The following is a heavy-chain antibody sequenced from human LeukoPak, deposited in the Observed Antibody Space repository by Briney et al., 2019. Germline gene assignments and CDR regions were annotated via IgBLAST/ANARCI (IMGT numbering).Heavy chain of an antibody. J-gene: IGHJ3*02. D-gene: IGHD1-26*01. CDR1: GGSITSYY. CDR3: ARDSQSFYASFDI. CDR2: IYYSGII. Sequence: PSETLSLTCTVSGGSITSYYWSWIRQPPGKGLEWIGYIYYSGIINYSPSLKSRVTISVDTSKNQLSLKLSSVAAADTAVYYCARDSQSFYASFDIWGQGTMVTVS. V-gene: IGHV4-59*01.